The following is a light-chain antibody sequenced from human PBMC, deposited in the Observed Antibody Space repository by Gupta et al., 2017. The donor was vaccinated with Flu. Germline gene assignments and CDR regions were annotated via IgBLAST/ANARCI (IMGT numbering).Light chain of an antibody. CDR3: QQYDFTPQT. CDR2: DEA. V-gene: IGKV3D-20*01. CDR1: QSHSNNY. J-gene: IGKJ1*01. Sequence: VLTQSPVTLSLSPGDRATLSCGTSQSHSNNYLAGYQQRPGLAPRLLINDEARRAAGIPDRCSGSGSGTDFTPTISRLEAEDVAVDYCQQYDFTPQTFGQGTKVEIK.